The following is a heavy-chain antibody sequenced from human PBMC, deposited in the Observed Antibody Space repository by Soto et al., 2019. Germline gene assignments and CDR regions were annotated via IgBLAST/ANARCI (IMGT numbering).Heavy chain of an antibody. D-gene: IGHD2-15*01. CDR3: AMAFCSGGSCYLDY. V-gene: IGHV1-18*01. J-gene: IGHJ4*02. CDR2: ISAYSGNT. CDR1: GYTFNTFG. Sequence: QVQLVQSGGEVKKPGAAVKVSCKSSGYTFNTFGIGWVQQAPGQSLEWMGWISAYSGNTEYPEKLQGRVTMTIDTSTSTTYMELRSLRSDDTAFYYCAMAFCSGGSCYLDYWGQGAVVTVSS.